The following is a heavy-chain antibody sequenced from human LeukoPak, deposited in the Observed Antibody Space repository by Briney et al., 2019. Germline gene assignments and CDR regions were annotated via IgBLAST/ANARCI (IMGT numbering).Heavy chain of an antibody. CDR3: SRLHDGWEFDY. D-gene: IGHD1-26*01. V-gene: IGHV3-74*01. Sequence: PGGSLRLSCAASGFTFSSYWMHWVRQAPGKGLVWVSRINSDGSSTTYAESVKGRFTISRDNAKNTLYLQMNRLRAEDTAVDYCSRLHDGWEFDYWGPGTLGSVSS. CDR2: INSDGSST. CDR1: GFTFSSYW. J-gene: IGHJ4*02.